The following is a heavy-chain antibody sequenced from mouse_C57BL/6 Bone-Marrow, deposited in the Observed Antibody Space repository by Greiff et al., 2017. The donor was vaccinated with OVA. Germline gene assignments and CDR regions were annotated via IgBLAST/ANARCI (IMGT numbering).Heavy chain of an antibody. Sequence: VKLQESGPELVKPGASVKISCKASGYAFSSSWMNWVKQRPGKGLEWIGRIYPGDGDTNYNGKFKGKATLTADKSSSTAYMQLSSLASEDSAVYFCARHEDGYYASYFYYWGQGTTLTVSS. CDR2: IYPGDGDT. CDR1: GYAFSSSW. D-gene: IGHD2-3*01. V-gene: IGHV1-82*01. J-gene: IGHJ2*01. CDR3: ARHEDGYYASYFYY.